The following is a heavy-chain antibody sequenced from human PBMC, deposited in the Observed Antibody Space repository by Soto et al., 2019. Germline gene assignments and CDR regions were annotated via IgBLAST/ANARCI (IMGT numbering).Heavy chain of an antibody. CDR3: ARAPPPHEISYGEHFDY. Sequence: QVQLVESGGGVVQPGRSLRLSCAASGFTFSSYGMHWVRQAPGKGLEWVAVIWYDGSNKYYADSVKGRFTISRDNSKNTLYLQMNSLRAEDTAVYYCARAPPPHEISYGEHFDYWGQGTLVTVSS. CDR2: IWYDGSNK. CDR1: GFTFSSYG. V-gene: IGHV3-33*01. D-gene: IGHD5-18*01. J-gene: IGHJ4*02.